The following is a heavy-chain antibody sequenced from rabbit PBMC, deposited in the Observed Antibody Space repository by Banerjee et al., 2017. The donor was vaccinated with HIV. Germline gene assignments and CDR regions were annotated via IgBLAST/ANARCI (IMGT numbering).Heavy chain of an antibody. CDR1: GFSFSSGYY. CDR3: VRAGVYAGSSSYTGFDFNL. J-gene: IGHJ4*01. D-gene: IGHD8-1*01. V-gene: IGHV1S40*01. Sequence: QSLEESGGDLVKPGASLTLTCTASGFSFSSGYYMCWVRQAPGKGLEWIACIGAANSGNTYYASWAKGRFTISKTSSTTVTLQMTSLTAADTATYFCVRAGVYAGSSSYTGFDFNLWGPGTLVTVS. CDR2: IGAANSGNT.